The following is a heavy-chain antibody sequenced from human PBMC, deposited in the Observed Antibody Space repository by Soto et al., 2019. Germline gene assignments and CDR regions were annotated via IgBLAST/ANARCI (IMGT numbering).Heavy chain of an antibody. CDR2: IYHSGST. Sequence: SETLSLTCIVSGGSISNSGYYWGWIRQPPGKGLEWIGTIYHSGSTYYNPSLKSRVTISVDTSKNQFSLKLSSVTAADTAVYYCVNWYYDVLTVYQSHDHWGQGTLVTVSS. CDR3: VNWYYDVLTVYQSHDH. V-gene: IGHV4-39*01. J-gene: IGHJ4*02. D-gene: IGHD3-9*01. CDR1: GGSISNSGYY.